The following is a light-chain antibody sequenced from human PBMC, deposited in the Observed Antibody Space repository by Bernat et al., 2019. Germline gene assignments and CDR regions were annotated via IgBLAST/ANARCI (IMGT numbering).Light chain of an antibody. Sequence: DIQLTQSPPFLSASVGDRVTITCRASQVIGTYLAWYQQKPGKAPNLLIYGASTLQTGVPSRFSGSGSGTEFTLTIGSLRPEDFATYHCQQLNSYPITFGQGTRLEIK. V-gene: IGKV1-9*01. J-gene: IGKJ5*01. CDR1: QVIGTY. CDR2: GAS. CDR3: QQLNSYPIT.